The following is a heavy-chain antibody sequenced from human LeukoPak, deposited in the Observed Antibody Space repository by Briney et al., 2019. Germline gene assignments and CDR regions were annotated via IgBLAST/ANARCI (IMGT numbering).Heavy chain of an antibody. V-gene: IGHV4-4*02. CDR3: ARGVEYYGSGSFPRNWFDP. CDR1: GDSISSHTW. CDR2: IYHSGST. J-gene: IGHJ5*02. D-gene: IGHD3-10*01. Sequence: SGTLSLTCAVSGDSISSHTWWSWIRQPPGKGLEWIGEIYHSGSTNYNASLKSRVTMSVDKSKNQFSLNLNSVTAADTAVYYCARGVEYYGSGSFPRNWFDPWGQGTLVTVSS.